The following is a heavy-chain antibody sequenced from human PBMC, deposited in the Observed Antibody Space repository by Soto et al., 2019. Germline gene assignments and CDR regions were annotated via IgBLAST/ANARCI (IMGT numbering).Heavy chain of an antibody. D-gene: IGHD3-9*01. Sequence: ASVKVSCKASGYTFTSYGISWVRQAPGQGLEWMGWISAYNGNTNYAQKLQGRVTMTTDTSTSTAYMELRSLRSDDTAVYYCARDYDILTGPAEYFQHWGQGTLVTVSS. J-gene: IGHJ1*01. V-gene: IGHV1-18*01. CDR2: ISAYNGNT. CDR1: GYTFTSYG. CDR3: ARDYDILTGPAEYFQH.